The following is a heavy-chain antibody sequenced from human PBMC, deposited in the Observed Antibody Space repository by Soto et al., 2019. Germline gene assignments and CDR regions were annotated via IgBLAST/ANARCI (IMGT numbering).Heavy chain of an antibody. J-gene: IGHJ3*02. V-gene: IGHV3-33*01. D-gene: IGHD6-19*01. Sequence: QVQLVESGGGVVQPGRSLRLSCAASRFTFSNYGMHWVRQAPGKGLEWVAVIWYDGSNKYYADSVKGRFTISRDNSKNTLYLQMNSLRAEDTAVCYCARERVFGRIAVAAFDIWGQGTMVTVSS. CDR2: IWYDGSNK. CDR1: RFTFSNYG. CDR3: ARERVFGRIAVAAFDI.